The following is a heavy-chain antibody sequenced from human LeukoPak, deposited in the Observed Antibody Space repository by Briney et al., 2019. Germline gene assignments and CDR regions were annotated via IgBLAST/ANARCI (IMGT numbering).Heavy chain of an antibody. D-gene: IGHD1-26*01. J-gene: IGHJ4*02. CDR2: INPNSGGT. CDR1: GYTFTGYY. V-gene: IGHV1-2*02. CDR3: ARGRDSGSHTYYFDY. Sequence: ASVKVSCKASGYTFTGYYMHWVRQAPGQGLEWMGWINPNSGGTNYAQKFQGRVTMTSDTSISTVYMELSRLRSDDTAVYYCARGRDSGSHTYYFDYWGQGTLVTISS.